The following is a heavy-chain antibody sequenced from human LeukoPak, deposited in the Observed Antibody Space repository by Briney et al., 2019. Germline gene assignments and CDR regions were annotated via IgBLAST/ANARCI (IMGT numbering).Heavy chain of an antibody. CDR1: DGPIRSHY. CDR2: ISNSGST. V-gene: IGHV4-59*11. J-gene: IGHJ6*03. D-gene: IGHD2-15*01. Sequence: PSATLSLTCTVSDGPIRSHYWTWIRQSPVRGLEWIGDISNSGSTEYNPSLQSRVTISIDTSKSQFSLRLSSVTAADTAVYYCGRDALVGYFSYYYIDVWGKGITVTVSS. CDR3: GRDALVGYFSYYYIDV.